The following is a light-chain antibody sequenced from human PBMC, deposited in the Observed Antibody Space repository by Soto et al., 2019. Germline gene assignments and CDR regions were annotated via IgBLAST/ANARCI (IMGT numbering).Light chain of an antibody. CDR2: GAS. J-gene: IGKJ2*01. CDR1: QSVGNSY. CDR3: QQYVSSPPT. V-gene: IGKV3-20*01. Sequence: ENGLTQSPGTLSLSPGERATLSCRASQSVGNSYLAWYQQKPGQAPRLLIYGASTRATGIPDRFSGSGSGSDVTLTISRLEPEDFAVYFCQQYVSSPPTFGQGTKLEIK.